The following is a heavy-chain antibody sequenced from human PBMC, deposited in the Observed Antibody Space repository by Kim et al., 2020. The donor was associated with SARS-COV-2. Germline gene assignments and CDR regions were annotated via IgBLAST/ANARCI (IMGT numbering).Heavy chain of an antibody. V-gene: IGHV1-2*06. Sequence: ASVKVSCKASGYTFTGYYMHWVRQAPGQGLEWMGRINPNSGGTNYAQKFQGRVTMTRDTSISTAYMELSRLRSDDTAVYYCARGITMVRGYYYYGMDVWGQGTTVTVSS. CDR3: ARGITMVRGYYYYGMDV. D-gene: IGHD3-10*01. CDR2: INPNSGGT. J-gene: IGHJ6*02. CDR1: GYTFTGYY.